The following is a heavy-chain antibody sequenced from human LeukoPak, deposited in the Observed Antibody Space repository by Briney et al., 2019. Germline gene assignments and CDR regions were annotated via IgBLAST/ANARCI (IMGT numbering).Heavy chain of an antibody. Sequence: PSETLSLTCAVYGGSFSGYYWSWIRQPPGKGLEWIGEINHSGSTNYNPSLKSRVTISVDTSKNQFSLKLSSVTAADTAVYYCARGRSSGYLYWGQGTLVTVSS. D-gene: IGHD6-19*01. J-gene: IGHJ4*02. V-gene: IGHV4-34*01. CDR3: ARGRSSGYLY. CDR1: GGSFSGYY. CDR2: INHSGST.